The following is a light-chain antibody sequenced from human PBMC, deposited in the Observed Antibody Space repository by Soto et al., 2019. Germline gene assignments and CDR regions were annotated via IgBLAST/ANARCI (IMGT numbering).Light chain of an antibody. CDR2: DVS. J-gene: IGLJ1*01. Sequence: QSVLTQPASVSGSPGQSITISCTGASSDIGYYNLVSWYQQHPGKAPKLMIYDVSKRPSGVSNRFSGSKSGNTASLTISGLQAEDEADYYCCSYAGYSTYVFGTGTKLTVL. V-gene: IGLV2-23*02. CDR3: CSYAGYSTYV. CDR1: SSDIGYYNL.